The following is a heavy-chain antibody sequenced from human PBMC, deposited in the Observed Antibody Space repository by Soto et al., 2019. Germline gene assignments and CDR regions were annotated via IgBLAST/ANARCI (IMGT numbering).Heavy chain of an antibody. CDR3: ARDAPPVQH. CDR1: GYTFSSYS. J-gene: IGHJ1*01. Sequence: QVQLVQSGAEVKKPGASVKVSCKASGYTFSSYSISWVRQAPGQGLEWMGWISAYNGNTNYGQKLQGRVTMTTDTSTNTAYMARRSRRADDTALYYCARDAPPVQHWGQGTLVTVSS. CDR2: ISAYNGNT. V-gene: IGHV1-18*01.